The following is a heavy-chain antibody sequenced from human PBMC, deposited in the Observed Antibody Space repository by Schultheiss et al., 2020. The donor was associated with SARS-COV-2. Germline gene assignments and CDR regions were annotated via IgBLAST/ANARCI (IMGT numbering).Heavy chain of an antibody. J-gene: IGHJ4*02. Sequence: GESLKISCAASGFTFSSYGMHWVRQAPGKGLEWVAVISYDGSNKYYADSVKGRFTISRDNAKNSLYLQMNSLRAEDTAVYYCARTQLDYYFDYWGQGTLVTVSS. CDR3: ARTQLDYYFDY. CDR1: GFTFSSYG. V-gene: IGHV3-30*03. D-gene: IGHD6-6*01. CDR2: ISYDGSNK.